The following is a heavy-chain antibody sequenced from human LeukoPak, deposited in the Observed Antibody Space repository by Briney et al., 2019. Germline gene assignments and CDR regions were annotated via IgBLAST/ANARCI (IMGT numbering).Heavy chain of an antibody. CDR3: ALPSSGMWDYMDV. CDR1: GGSFSDYY. Sequence: SETLSLTCAVYGGSFSDYYWSWIRQPPGKGLEWIGEINDSGSTNSNPSLKSRVTISVDTSKNQFSLQLSSVTAVDTAVYYCALPSSGMWDYMDVWGKGTTVTVSS. D-gene: IGHD3-22*01. J-gene: IGHJ6*03. V-gene: IGHV4-34*01. CDR2: INDSGST.